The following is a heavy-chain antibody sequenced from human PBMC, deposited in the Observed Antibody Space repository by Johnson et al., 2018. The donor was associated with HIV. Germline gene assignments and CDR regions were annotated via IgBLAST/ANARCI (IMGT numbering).Heavy chain of an antibody. CDR3: TTDRGNGDYDAFDI. V-gene: IGHV3-15*01. J-gene: IGHJ3*02. Sequence: EVQLVESGGGLVKPGGSLRLSCAASGFTFSDYYMNWVCQAPGKGLEWVGRIKSKTDGGTTDYAAPVKGRFTISRDDSKNTLYLQMNSLKTEDTAVYYCTTDRGNGDYDAFDIWGQGTMVTVSS. D-gene: IGHD4-17*01. CDR1: GFTFSDYY. CDR2: IKSKTDGGTT.